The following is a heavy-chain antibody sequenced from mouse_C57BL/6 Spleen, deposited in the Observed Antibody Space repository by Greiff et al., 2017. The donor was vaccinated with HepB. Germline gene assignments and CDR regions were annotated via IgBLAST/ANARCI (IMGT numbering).Heavy chain of an antibody. CDR3: AREGQLRLPFAY. CDR2: IHPNSGST. CDR1: GYTFTSYW. J-gene: IGHJ3*01. V-gene: IGHV1-64*01. Sequence: QVQLQQPGAELVKPGASVKLSCKASGYTFTSYWMHWVKQRPGQGLEWIGMIHPNSGSTNYNEKFKSKATLTVDKSSSTAYMQLSSLTSEDSAVYYCAREGQLRLPFAYWGQGTLVTVSA. D-gene: IGHD3-2*02.